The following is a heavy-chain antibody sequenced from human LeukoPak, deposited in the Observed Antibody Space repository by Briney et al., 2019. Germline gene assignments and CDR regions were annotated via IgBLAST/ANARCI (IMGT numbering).Heavy chain of an antibody. V-gene: IGHV4-34*01. J-gene: IGHJ3*02. CDR1: GGSFSGYY. CDR2: INHSGST. Sequence: SETLSLTCAVYGGSFSGYYWSWIRQPPGKGLEWIGEINHSGSTNYNPSLKSRVTISVDTSKNQFSLKLSSVTAADTAVYYCARRYYGSGSYFRGAFDIWGRGTMVTVSS. D-gene: IGHD3-10*01. CDR3: ARRYYGSGSYFRGAFDI.